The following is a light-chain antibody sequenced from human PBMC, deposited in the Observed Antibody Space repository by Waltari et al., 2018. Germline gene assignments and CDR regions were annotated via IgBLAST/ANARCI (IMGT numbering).Light chain of an antibody. CDR1: GNIRSSY. J-gene: IGKJ5*01. V-gene: IGKV3-20*01. Sequence: EIVLTQSPGTLSLSPGESVTLSCRANGNIRSSYLAWYQQKPGQAPRLLIYGASSRASDIPDRFSGRGSGRGFTLSISSLEPEDSAVYFCQQYGSSSITFGQGTRLEIK. CDR2: GAS. CDR3: QQYGSSSIT.